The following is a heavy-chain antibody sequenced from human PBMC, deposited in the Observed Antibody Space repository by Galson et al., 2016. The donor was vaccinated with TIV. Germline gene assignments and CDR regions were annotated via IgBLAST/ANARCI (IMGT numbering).Heavy chain of an antibody. CDR3: ARRKEMTTNRLDAFDL. V-gene: IGHV5-51*01. CDR2: IHPADSDT. Sequence: QSGAEVTKPGEPLKISCEGSGYSFSSYWIGWVRHKPGEGLEWIGIIHPADSDTRYSPSFRDQVTMSADKAINGAYLQWRTLKASDSAMYYCARRKEMTTNRLDAFDLWGQGTMVIVSS. J-gene: IGHJ3*01. CDR1: GYSFSSYW. D-gene: IGHD5-24*01.